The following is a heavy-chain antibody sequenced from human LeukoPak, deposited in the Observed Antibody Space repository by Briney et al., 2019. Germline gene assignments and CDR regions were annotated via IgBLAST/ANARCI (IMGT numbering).Heavy chain of an antibody. Sequence: GASVKVSCKASGGTFSSYAISWVRQAPGQGLEWMGGIIPIFGTANYAQKFQGRVTITTDESTSTAYMELSSLRSEDTAVYYCAKTADCSSTSCYTWPFDYWGQGTLVTVSS. D-gene: IGHD2-2*02. CDR2: IIPIFGTA. CDR1: GGTFSSYA. CDR3: AKTADCSSTSCYTWPFDY. V-gene: IGHV1-69*05. J-gene: IGHJ4*02.